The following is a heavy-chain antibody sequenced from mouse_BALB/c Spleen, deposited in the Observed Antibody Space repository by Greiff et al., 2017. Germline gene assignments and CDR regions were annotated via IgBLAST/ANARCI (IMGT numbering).Heavy chain of an antibody. V-gene: IGHV5-17*02. CDR2: ISSGRSTI. CDR3: ARSPYDGVDY. CDR1: GFTFSSFG. D-gene: IGHD2-12*01. Sequence: EVQGVESGGGLVQPGGSRKLSCAASGFTFSSFGMHWVRQAPEKGLEWVAYISSGRSTIYYADTVKGRFTISRDNPKNTLFLQMTSLRSEDTAMYYCARSPYDGVDYWGQGTTLTVSS. J-gene: IGHJ2*01.